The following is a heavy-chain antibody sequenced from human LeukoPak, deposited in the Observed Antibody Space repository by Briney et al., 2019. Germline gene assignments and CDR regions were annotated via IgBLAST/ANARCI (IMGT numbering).Heavy chain of an antibody. Sequence: DSLRLSCAASGFTFSSYWMSWVRQAPGKGLEWVANIKQDGSEKYYVDSVKGRFTISRDDAKNSVYLQMNTLRAEDTAVYYCARDGIDYWGQGTLVTVSS. D-gene: IGHD2-15*01. J-gene: IGHJ4*02. CDR3: ARDGIDY. V-gene: IGHV3-7*04. CDR1: GFTFSSYW. CDR2: IKQDGSEK.